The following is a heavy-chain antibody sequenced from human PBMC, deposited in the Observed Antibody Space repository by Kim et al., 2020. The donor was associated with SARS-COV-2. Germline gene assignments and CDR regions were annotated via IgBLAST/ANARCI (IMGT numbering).Heavy chain of an antibody. V-gene: IGHV1-46*01. J-gene: IGHJ4*02. CDR1: GYGFTSNY. CDR2: VYPNDGTT. Sequence: ASVKVSCKTSGYGFTSNYLHWVRLAPGQGLEWMGMVYPNDGTTTYAQKFQGRVTMTSDTPTRTGYMELSSLTSEDTAVYYFARDLKGFDYWGQGTMVTAS. CDR3: ARDLKGFDY.